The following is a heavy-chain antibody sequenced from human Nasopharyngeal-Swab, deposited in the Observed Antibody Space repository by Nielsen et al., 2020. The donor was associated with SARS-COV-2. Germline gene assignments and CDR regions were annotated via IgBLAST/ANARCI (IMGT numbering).Heavy chain of an antibody. CDR3: IKGVDITSRTARAFDI. CDR2: IAWNSVVI. D-gene: IGHD5-12*01. V-gene: IGHV3-9*01. Sequence: GGSLRLSCVASGFIFDDYSMHWVRQGPGRALEWVSGIAWNSVVIGYAESVKGQFTISRDNAKNSLYLEMHSLRPEDTALYYCIKGVDITSRTARAFDIWGQGTMVTVSS. J-gene: IGHJ3*02. CDR1: GFIFDDYS.